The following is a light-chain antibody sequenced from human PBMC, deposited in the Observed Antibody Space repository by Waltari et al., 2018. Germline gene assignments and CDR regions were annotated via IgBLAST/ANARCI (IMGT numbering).Light chain of an antibody. J-gene: IGKJ5*01. CDR1: QSVSTN. Sequence: ETVMTQSPATLSVSPGERVTLSCRASQSVSTNLAWYQQKPGQAPRLLIDGASTRATGTPARFRGSGSGTEFTLTISSLQSEDFAVYYCQQYSNWPPITFGQGTRLEIK. CDR3: QQYSNWPPIT. CDR2: GAS. V-gene: IGKV3-15*01.